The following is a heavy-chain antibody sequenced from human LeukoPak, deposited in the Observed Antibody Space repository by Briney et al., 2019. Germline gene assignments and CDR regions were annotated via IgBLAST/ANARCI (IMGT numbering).Heavy chain of an antibody. V-gene: IGHV4-34*01. CDR1: GGSFSGYY. J-gene: IGHJ4*02. CDR3: ARKSIVSSGRKPYDY. D-gene: IGHD6-13*01. Sequence: SETLSLTCAVYGGSFSGYYWSWIRQVPGKGPEWIGEIGHSGRTNANSSLKSRVTISVDMSKNQFSLRLNSVTAADTAVYYCARKSIVSSGRKPYDYWDQGALVTVSS. CDR2: IGHSGRT.